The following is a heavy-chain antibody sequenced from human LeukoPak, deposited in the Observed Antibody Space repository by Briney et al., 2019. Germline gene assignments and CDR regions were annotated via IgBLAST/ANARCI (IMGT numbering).Heavy chain of an antibody. D-gene: IGHD3-22*01. V-gene: IGHV1-18*01. CDR2: ISTNTGNT. CDR3: ARDPQNNYYDKSGFDY. J-gene: IGHJ4*02. CDR1: HYDFTRFG. Sequence: ASVKVSCKASHYDFTRFGISWVRQVPGQGLEWMGWISTNTGNTIYGQKFQGRVTMTRDTSTSTAYMELRSLMSDDTAMYFCARDPQNNYYDKSGFDYWGQGSLVTVSS.